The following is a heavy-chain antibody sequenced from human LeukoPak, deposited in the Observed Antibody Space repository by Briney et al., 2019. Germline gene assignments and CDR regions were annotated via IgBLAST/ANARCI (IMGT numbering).Heavy chain of an antibody. J-gene: IGHJ6*03. CDR2: FDPEDGET. D-gene: IGHD3-22*01. V-gene: IGHV1-24*01. CDR3: ATVRYYDSSGYSRYYYYYMDV. CDR1: GYTLTELS. Sequence: ASVKVSCKVSGYTLTELSMHWVRQAPGKGLEWVGGFDPEDGETIYAQKFQGRVTMTEDTSTDTAYMELSSLRSEDTAVYYCATVRYYDSSGYSRYYYYYMDVWGKGTTVTVSS.